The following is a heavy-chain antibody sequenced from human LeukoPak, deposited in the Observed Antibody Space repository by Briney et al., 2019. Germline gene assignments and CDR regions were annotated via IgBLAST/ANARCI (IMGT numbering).Heavy chain of an antibody. V-gene: IGHV3-7*01. Sequence: PGGSLRLSCAASGFTFRSYWMSWVRQAPGKGLEWVANMKLDGSEEYYVDSVKGRFTISSDNAKNSLHLQMNSLRVDDTAVYYCARWARYCSSGSCYSWFDPWGQGTLVTVSS. D-gene: IGHD2-15*01. CDR3: ARWARYCSSGSCYSWFDP. CDR1: GFTFRSYW. CDR2: MKLDGSEE. J-gene: IGHJ5*02.